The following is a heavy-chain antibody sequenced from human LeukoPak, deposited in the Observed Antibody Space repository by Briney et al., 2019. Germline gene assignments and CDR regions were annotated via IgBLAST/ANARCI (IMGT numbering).Heavy chain of an antibody. CDR3: ARAADTAMDYYYYGMDV. D-gene: IGHD5-18*01. V-gene: IGHV3-21*01. CDR2: ISSSSSYI. CDR1: GFTFSSYS. Sequence: GGSLRLSCAASGFTFSSYSMNWVRQAPGEGLEWVSSISSSSSYIYYADSVKGRFTISRDNAKNSLYLQMNSLRAEDTAVYYCARAADTAMDYYYYGMDVWGQGTTVTVSS. J-gene: IGHJ6*02.